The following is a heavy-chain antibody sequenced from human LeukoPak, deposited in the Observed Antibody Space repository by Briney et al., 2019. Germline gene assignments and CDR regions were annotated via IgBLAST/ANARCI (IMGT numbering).Heavy chain of an antibody. J-gene: IGHJ4*02. D-gene: IGHD3-22*01. V-gene: IGHV4-39*01. CDR3: ARGPYYYDSSGNFDY. Sequence: ASETLSLTCTVSGGSISSSTYYWGWIRQPPGKGLEWIGSIYYSGSTYYNPSLKSRVTISVDTSKNQFSLKLSSVTAADTAVYYCARGPYYYDSSGNFDYWGQGTLVTVSS. CDR1: GGSISSSTYY. CDR2: IYYSGST.